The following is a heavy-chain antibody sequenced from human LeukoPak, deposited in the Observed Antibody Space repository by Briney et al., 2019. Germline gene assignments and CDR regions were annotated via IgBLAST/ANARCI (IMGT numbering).Heavy chain of an antibody. CDR1: GGSFSGYY. CDR3: ARDLFWIAAANTNNNAFDI. V-gene: IGHV4-34*01. D-gene: IGHD6-13*01. J-gene: IGHJ3*02. CDR2: INHSGST. Sequence: SETLSLTCAVYGGSFSGYYWSWIRQPPGKGLEWIGEINHSGSTNYNPSLKSRVTILVDTSKNQFSLKLSSVTAEDTAVYYCARDLFWIAAANTNNNAFDIWGQGTMVTVSS.